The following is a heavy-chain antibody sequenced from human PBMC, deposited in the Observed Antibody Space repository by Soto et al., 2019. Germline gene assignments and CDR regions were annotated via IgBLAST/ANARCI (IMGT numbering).Heavy chain of an antibody. Sequence: QVQLVESGGGGVQPGRSLRLSCAASGFTFSSYGMHWVRQAPGKGLEWVAVRSYDGSNKYYADSVKGRLTIARDKSKNTLYLQMNSRRAEDTAVYYCAKDSSYKYYYDSSIGGEGFFDYWGQGTLVTVSS. CDR3: AKDSSYKYYYDSSIGGEGFFDY. J-gene: IGHJ4*02. CDR2: RSYDGSNK. D-gene: IGHD3-22*01. V-gene: IGHV3-30*18. CDR1: GFTFSSYG.